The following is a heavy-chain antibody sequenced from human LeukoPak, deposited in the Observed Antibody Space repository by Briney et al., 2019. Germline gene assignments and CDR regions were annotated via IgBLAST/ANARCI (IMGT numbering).Heavy chain of an antibody. CDR3: YLGGYGTMVRGAETLFDY. CDR1: GFTVSSNY. CDR2: ISGSGGST. J-gene: IGHJ4*02. Sequence: RSGGSLRLSCAASGFTVSSNYMSWVRQAPGKGLEWVSAISGSGGSTYYADSVKGRFTISRDNSKNTLYLQMNSLRAEDTAVYYCYLGGYGTMVRGAETLFDYWGQGTLVTVSS. D-gene: IGHD3-10*01. V-gene: IGHV3-66*01.